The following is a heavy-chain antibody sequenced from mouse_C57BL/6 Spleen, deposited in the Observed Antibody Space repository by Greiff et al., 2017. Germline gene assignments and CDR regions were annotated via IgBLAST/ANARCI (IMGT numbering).Heavy chain of an antibody. V-gene: IGHV3-6*01. J-gene: IGHJ4*01. CDR2: RSYDGSN. D-gene: IGHD2-4*01. CDR1: GYSITSGYN. CDR3: ARESYDDYGVLYAMDY. Sequence: EVKLQESGPGLVKPSQSLYLTCSVTGYSITSGYNWNWLRQLPGNKREWMGHRSYDGSNNDNPSLKNRISITRYTYKTQFYRKLNSVTTEDTATYSGARESYDDYGVLYAMDYWGQGTSVTVSS.